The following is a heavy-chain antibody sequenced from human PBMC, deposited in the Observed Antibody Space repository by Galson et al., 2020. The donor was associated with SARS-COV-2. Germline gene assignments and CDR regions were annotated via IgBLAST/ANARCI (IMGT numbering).Heavy chain of an antibody. CDR3: ARGRFGYYGSGSYYNGAYYYYMDV. J-gene: IGHJ6*03. Sequence: SETLSLTCAVYGGSFSGYYWSWIRQPPGKGLEWIGEINHSGSTNYNPSLKSRVTISVDTSKNQFSLKLSSVTAADTAVYYCARGRFGYYGSGSYYNGAYYYYMDVWGKGTTVTVSS. V-gene: IGHV4-34*01. CDR1: GGSFSGYY. CDR2: INHSGST. D-gene: IGHD3-10*01.